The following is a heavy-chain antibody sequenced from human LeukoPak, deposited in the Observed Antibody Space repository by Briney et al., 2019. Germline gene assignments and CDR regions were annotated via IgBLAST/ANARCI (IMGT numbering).Heavy chain of an antibody. CDR2: ISGSGGST. D-gene: IGHD3-10*01. J-gene: IGHJ4*02. V-gene: IGHV3-23*01. CDR1: GFTFSSYA. Sequence: GGSLRLSCAATGFTFSSYAMSWVRQAPGKGLEWVSAISGSGGSTYYADSVKGRFTISRDNSKNTLYLQMNSLRAEDTAVYYCATLIWFGTYFDYWGQGTLVTVSS. CDR3: ATLIWFGTYFDY.